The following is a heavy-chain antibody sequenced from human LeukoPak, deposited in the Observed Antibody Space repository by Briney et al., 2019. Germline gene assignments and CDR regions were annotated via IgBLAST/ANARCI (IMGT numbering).Heavy chain of an antibody. J-gene: IGHJ4*02. CDR2: ISGSGGGT. CDR3: AKRGVVIRVILVGFHKEAYYFDS. D-gene: IGHD3-22*01. V-gene: IGHV3-23*01. Sequence: GGSLRLSCAVSGITLSNYAMTWVRQAPGKGLEWVAGISGSGGGTNYADSVKGRFTISRDNYKNTLYLQMNSLGAEDTAAYFCAKRGVVIRVILVGFHKEAYYFDSWGQGALVTVSS. CDR1: GITLSNYA.